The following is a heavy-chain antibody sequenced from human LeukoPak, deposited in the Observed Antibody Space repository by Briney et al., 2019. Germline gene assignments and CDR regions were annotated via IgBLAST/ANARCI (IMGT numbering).Heavy chain of an antibody. CDR1: GGTFSSYA. J-gene: IGHJ6*03. CDR2: IIPIFGTA. Sequence: SVKVSCKASGGTFSSYAISWVRQAPGQGLEWMGGIIPIFGTANYAQKFQGRVTITTDESTSTAYMELSSLRSEDTAVYYCARCPAHYDFWSGYSFCYYMDVWGKGTTVTVSS. D-gene: IGHD3-3*01. CDR3: ARCPAHYDFWSGYSFCYYMDV. V-gene: IGHV1-69*05.